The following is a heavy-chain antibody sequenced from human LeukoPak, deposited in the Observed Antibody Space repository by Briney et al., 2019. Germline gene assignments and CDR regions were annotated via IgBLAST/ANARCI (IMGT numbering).Heavy chain of an antibody. J-gene: IGHJ4*02. Sequence: PETLSLTCTVSGYSLSSVYYWCWIRQPPGKGLEWIGRINTGGRTNYNPSRKSRVTMSVDTSKNQFSLNLNSVTAADTAVYYCARGNYYDSSGYYTLFDYWGQGTLVTVSS. CDR3: ARGNYYDSSGYYTLFDY. D-gene: IGHD3-22*01. CDR1: GYSLSSVYY. CDR2: INTGGRT. V-gene: IGHV4-38-2*02.